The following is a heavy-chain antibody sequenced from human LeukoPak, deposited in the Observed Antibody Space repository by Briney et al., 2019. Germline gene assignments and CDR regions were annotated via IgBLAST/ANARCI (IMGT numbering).Heavy chain of an antibody. Sequence: ASVKVSRKASGGTFSSYAISWVRQAPGQGLEWMGGIIPIFGTANYAQKCQGRVTITADESTSTAYMELSSLRSEDTAVYYCASQEETHAWGQGTLVTVSS. V-gene: IGHV1-69*13. CDR3: ASQEETHA. CDR1: GGTFSSYA. J-gene: IGHJ5*02. CDR2: IIPIFGTA.